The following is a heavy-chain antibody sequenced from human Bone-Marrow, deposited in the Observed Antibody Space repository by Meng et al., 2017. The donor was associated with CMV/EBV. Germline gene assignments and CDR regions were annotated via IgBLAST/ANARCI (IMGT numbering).Heavy chain of an antibody. CDR3: ARVGDTGTHHYYYYGMDV. CDR2: INHSGST. Sequence: SETLSLTCAAYGGSFSGYYWSWIRQPPGKGLEWIGEINHSGSTNYNPSLKSRVTISVDTSKNQFSLTLSPVTAADTAVYYCARVGDTGTHHYYYYGMDVWGQGTTVTVSS. CDR1: GGSFSGYY. J-gene: IGHJ6*02. V-gene: IGHV4-34*01. D-gene: IGHD3-10*01.